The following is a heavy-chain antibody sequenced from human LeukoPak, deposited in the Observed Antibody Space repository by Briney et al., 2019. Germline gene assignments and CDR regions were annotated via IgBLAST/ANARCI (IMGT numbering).Heavy chain of an antibody. CDR2: ISYDGSNK. Sequence: GGSLRLSCAASGFTFSSYAMRWVRQAPGKVLEWVAVISYDGSNKYYADSVKGRFTISRDNSKNTLYLQMNSLRAEDTAVYYCARWAGRFDYWGQGTLVTVSS. CDR3: ARWAGRFDY. CDR1: GFTFSSYA. V-gene: IGHV3-30*04. J-gene: IGHJ4*02.